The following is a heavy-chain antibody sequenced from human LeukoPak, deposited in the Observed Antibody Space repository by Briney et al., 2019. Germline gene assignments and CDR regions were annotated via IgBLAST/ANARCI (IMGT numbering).Heavy chain of an antibody. CDR1: GYRFTTYW. D-gene: IGHD3-22*01. Sequence: GESLKISCEGSGYRFTTYWIGRVRQMPGKGLEWVAMIYPGDSDIRYSPSFQGQVTISADKSISTAYLQWSSLKASDTAIYYCTTLPGSSGSGWFDPWGQGTPVTVSS. CDR2: IYPGDSDI. V-gene: IGHV5-51*01. CDR3: TTLPGSSGSGWFDP. J-gene: IGHJ5*02.